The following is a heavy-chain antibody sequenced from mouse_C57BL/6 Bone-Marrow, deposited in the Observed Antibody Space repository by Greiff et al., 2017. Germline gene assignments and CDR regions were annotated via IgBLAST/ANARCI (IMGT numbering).Heavy chain of an antibody. V-gene: IGHV5-6*02. CDR1: GFTFSSYG. J-gene: IGHJ2*01. CDR3: ARHGGRVDY. CDR2: ISSGGSYT. D-gene: IGHD3-3*01. Sequence: DVMLVESGGDLVKPGGSLKLSCAASGFTFSSYGMSWIRQTPDKRLEWVATISSGGSYTYYPDSVKGRFTISRDNAKNTLYLQMSSLKSEDTAMYYCARHGGRVDYWGQGTTLTGSS.